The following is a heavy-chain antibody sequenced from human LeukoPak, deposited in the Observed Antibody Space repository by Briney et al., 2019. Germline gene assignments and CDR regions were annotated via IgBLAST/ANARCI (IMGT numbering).Heavy chain of an antibody. CDR1: GYTFTSYD. CDR3: ARRTLTIRTFDI. V-gene: IGHV1-8*01. Sequence: ASVKVSCKASGYTFTSYDINWVRQATGQGPEWMGWMNPNSGNTGCAQKFQGRVTITRNTSISTAYMELSSLRSEDTAVYYCARRTLTIRTFDIWGQGTMVTVSS. J-gene: IGHJ3*02. D-gene: IGHD3-3*01. CDR2: MNPNSGNT.